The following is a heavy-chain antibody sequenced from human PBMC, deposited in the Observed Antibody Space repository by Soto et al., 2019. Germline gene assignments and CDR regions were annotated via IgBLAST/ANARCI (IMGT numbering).Heavy chain of an antibody. CDR3: GSPRSGPSPDVGH. V-gene: IGHV1-2*02. D-gene: IGHD2-15*01. J-gene: IGHJ4*01. CDR2: INPNSGDT. Sequence: QVQLVQSGAEVKKPGASVKVSCKASVFSVDTTYCIHWVRRAPGQGLEWMGSINPNSGDTNYAQNFQCRVTMTRETSISTAYMEVSSLTSDDTAVYYCGSPRSGPSPDVGHWGHGTVVTVSS. CDR1: VFSVDTTYC.